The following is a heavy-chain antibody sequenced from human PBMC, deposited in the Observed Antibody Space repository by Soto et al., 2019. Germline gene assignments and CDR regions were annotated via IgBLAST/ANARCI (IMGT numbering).Heavy chain of an antibody. CDR3: ARVNAYGSPGIGFDP. CDR2: INSDGSST. CDR1: GITFSSYW. V-gene: IGHV3-74*01. J-gene: IGHJ5*02. D-gene: IGHD2-21*01. Sequence: EVQLVESGGGLVQPGGSLRLSCAASGITFSSYWMHWVRQAPGKGLVWVSRINSDGSSTNYADSVEGRFTISRDNAKNTLSLQMTSLRVEDTDVYYSARVNAYGSPGIGFDPWSQGTLVTVSS.